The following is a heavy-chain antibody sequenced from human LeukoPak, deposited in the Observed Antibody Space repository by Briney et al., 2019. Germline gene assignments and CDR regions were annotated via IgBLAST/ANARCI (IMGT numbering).Heavy chain of an antibody. V-gene: IGHV3-23*01. J-gene: IGHJ6*03. CDR1: GFTFSSYA. CDR3: AKSRSDIVVVPAAIYYYYYYMDV. CDR2: ISGSGGST. Sequence: GGSLRLSCAASGFTFSSYAMSWVRQAPGKGLEWVSAISGSGGSTYYADSVKGRFTTSRDNSKNTLYLQMNSLRAEDTAVYYCAKSRSDIVVVPAAIYYYYYYMDVWGKGTTVTVSS. D-gene: IGHD2-2*01.